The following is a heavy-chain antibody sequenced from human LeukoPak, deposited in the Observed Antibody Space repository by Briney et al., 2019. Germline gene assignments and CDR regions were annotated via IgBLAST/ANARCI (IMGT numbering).Heavy chain of an antibody. J-gene: IGHJ4*02. Sequence: KPGGSLRLSCAASGFTFSSYSMNWVRQAPGKGLEWVSSISSSSSYIYYADSVKGRFTISRDNAKNSLYLQMNSLRAEDTAVYYCARTTMVRGALDYWGQGTLVTVSS. V-gene: IGHV3-21*01. CDR3: ARTTMVRGALDY. CDR2: ISSSSSYI. CDR1: GFTFSSYS. D-gene: IGHD3-10*01.